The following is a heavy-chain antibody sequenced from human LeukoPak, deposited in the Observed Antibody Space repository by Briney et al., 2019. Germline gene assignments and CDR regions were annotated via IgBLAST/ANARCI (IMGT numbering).Heavy chain of an antibody. CDR3: ARDVAVTTALDY. V-gene: IGHV3-11*04. D-gene: IGHD4-17*01. CDR1: GFTFNDYY. CDR2: ISSSGSSI. Sequence: PGGSLRLSCAASGFTFNDYYMNWIRQAPGKGLEWVSYISSSGSSIHYADSVKGRFTISRDNAKNSLYLQMNSLRAEDTAVYYCARDVAVTTALDYWGQGTLVTVSS. J-gene: IGHJ4*02.